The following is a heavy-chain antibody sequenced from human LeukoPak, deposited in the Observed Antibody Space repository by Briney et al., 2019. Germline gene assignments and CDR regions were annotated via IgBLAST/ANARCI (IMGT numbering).Heavy chain of an antibody. CDR2: ISSSSSYI. D-gene: IGHD2-2*01. V-gene: IGHV3-21*01. CDR3: ARDQKRYQLLPYDY. CDR1: GFTFSSYA. Sequence: PGGSLRLSCAASGFTFSSYAMSWVRQAPGKGLEWVSSISSSSSYIYYADSVKGRFTISRDNAKNSLYLQMNSLRAEDTAVYYCARDQKRYQLLPYDYWGQGTLVTVSS. J-gene: IGHJ4*02.